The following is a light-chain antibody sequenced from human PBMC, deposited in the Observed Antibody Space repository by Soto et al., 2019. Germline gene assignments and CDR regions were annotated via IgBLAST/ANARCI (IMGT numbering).Light chain of an antibody. J-gene: IGKJ2*01. CDR1: QSVSNN. CDR2: GAS. V-gene: IGKV3-15*01. Sequence: EIVMTQSPATLSVSPGERATLSCRASQSVSNNLAWYQQTPGQAPRLLIYGASTRATGISARFSGSGSGTEFTLTISSLQSEDFAVYYCQQYNDWPPYTFGQGTKLEI. CDR3: QQYNDWPPYT.